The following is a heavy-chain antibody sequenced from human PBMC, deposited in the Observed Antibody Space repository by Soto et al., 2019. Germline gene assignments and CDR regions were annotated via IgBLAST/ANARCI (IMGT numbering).Heavy chain of an antibody. V-gene: IGHV3-30*03. J-gene: IGHJ4*02. Sequence: LRLSCAASGFTFSSYGMHWVRQAPGKGLEWVAVISYDGSNKYYADSVKGRFTISRDNAKNSLYLQMNSLRAEDTAVYYCARDRRGIAAAGTDYWGQGTLVTVSS. D-gene: IGHD6-13*01. CDR1: GFTFSSYG. CDR2: ISYDGSNK. CDR3: ARDRRGIAAAGTDY.